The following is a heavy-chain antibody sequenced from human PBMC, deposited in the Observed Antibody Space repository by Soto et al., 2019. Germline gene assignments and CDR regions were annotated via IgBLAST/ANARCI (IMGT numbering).Heavy chain of an antibody. J-gene: IGHJ6*03. V-gene: IGHV1-8*01. Sequence: ASVKVSCKASGYTFTSYDINWVRQATGQGLEWMGWMNPNSGNTGYAQKFQGRVTMTRNTSTSTAYMELSSPRSEDTALYYCAGGLWDRVYYSYMDVWGKGTTVTVSS. CDR1: GYTFTSYD. CDR3: AGGLWDRVYYSYMDV. D-gene: IGHD3-10*01. CDR2: MNPNSGNT.